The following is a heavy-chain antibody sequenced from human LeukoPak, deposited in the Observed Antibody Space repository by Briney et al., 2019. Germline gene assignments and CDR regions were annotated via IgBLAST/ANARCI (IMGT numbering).Heavy chain of an antibody. Sequence: SETLSLTCTVSGVSISSYYWSWIRQPPGKGLEWIGHIYYSGSTNYNPSLKSRVTISVDTSKNQFSLKLSSVTDADTAVYYCARVLMDGYSYGSFDYWGQGTLVTVSS. CDR3: ARVLMDGYSYGSFDY. CDR1: GVSISSYY. D-gene: IGHD5-18*01. J-gene: IGHJ4*02. CDR2: IYYSGST. V-gene: IGHV4-59*01.